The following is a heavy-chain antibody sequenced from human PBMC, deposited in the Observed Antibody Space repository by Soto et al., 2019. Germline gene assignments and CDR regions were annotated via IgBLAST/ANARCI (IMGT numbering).Heavy chain of an antibody. D-gene: IGHD3-10*01. V-gene: IGHV3-9*01. CDR2: ISWNSGSI. CDR3: AKDMVRGVISSEDPYFDY. CDR1: GFTFDDYA. Sequence: GGSLRLSCAASGFTFDDYAMHWVRQAPGKGLEWVSGISWNSGSIGYADSVKGRFTISRDNAKNSLYLQMNSLRAEDTALYYCAKDMVRGVISSEDPYFDYWGQGTLVTVSS. J-gene: IGHJ4*02.